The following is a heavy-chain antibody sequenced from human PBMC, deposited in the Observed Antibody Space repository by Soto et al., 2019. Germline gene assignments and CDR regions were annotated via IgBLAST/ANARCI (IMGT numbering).Heavy chain of an antibody. D-gene: IGHD2-2*01. CDR1: GYTFTGYY. Sequence: ASVKVSCKASGYTFTGYYMHWVRQAPGQGLEWMGWINPNSGGTNYAQKFQGWVTMTRDTSISTAYMELSRLRSDDTAVYYCARGYCSSTSCYLDGGAYYYYGMDVWGQGTTVTV. CDR3: ARGYCSSTSCYLDGGAYYYYGMDV. V-gene: IGHV1-2*04. J-gene: IGHJ6*02. CDR2: INPNSGGT.